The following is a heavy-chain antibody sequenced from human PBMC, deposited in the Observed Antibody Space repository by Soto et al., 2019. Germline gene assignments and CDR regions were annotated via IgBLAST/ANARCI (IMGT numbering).Heavy chain of an antibody. D-gene: IGHD3-10*01. J-gene: IGHJ6*02. CDR3: ARGSIIRAMDV. CDR1: GFTFSDYY. V-gene: IGHV3-11*06. Sequence: GGSLRLSCAASGFTFSDYYMSWIRQAPGKGLEWISYISGSSDYIDYADSLKGRFTISRDNAKKSLYLQMNSLRAGDTAVYFCARGSIIRAMDVWGQGTTVTVSS. CDR2: ISGSSDYI.